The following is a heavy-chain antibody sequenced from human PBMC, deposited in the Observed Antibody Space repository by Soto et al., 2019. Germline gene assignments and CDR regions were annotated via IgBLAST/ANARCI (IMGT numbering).Heavy chain of an antibody. CDR3: ARDQSHHTFDY. CDR1: GYTFTSYA. CDR2: INAGNGNT. J-gene: IGHJ4*02. V-gene: IGHV1-3*01. Sequence: QVQRVQSGAEVKKPGASVKVSCKASGYTFTSYAMHWVRQAPGQSLEWMGWINAGNGNTKYSQKFQGRVTITRDTSASAADMELSSLRSEDTAVYYCARDQSHHTFDYWGQGTLVPVS.